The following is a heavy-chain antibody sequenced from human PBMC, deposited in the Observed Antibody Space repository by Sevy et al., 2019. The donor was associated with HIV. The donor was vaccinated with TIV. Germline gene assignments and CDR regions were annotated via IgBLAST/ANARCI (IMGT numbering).Heavy chain of an antibody. CDR1: GLTFSNAW. D-gene: IGHD3-22*01. CDR3: TTGRRNYYDSSGYAFDI. CDR2: IKSKTDGGTT. J-gene: IGHJ3*02. Sequence: GGSLRLSCAASGLTFSNAWMSWVRQAPGKGLEWVGRIKSKTDGGTTDYAAPVKGRFTISRDDSKNTLYLQMNSLKTEDTAVYYCTTGRRNYYDSSGYAFDIWGQGTMVTVSS. V-gene: IGHV3-15*01.